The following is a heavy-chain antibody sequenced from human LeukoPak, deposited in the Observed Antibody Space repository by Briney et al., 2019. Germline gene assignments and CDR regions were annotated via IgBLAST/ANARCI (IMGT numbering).Heavy chain of an antibody. J-gene: IGHJ4*02. Sequence: PGGSLRLSCAASGFTFSSYAMHWVRQAPGKGLEWVAVISYDGSNKYYADSVKGRFTISGDNSKNTLYLQMNSLRAEDTAVYYCARVRSARPGYWGQGTLVTVSS. CDR1: GFTFSSYA. V-gene: IGHV3-30-3*01. CDR3: ARVRSARPGY. CDR2: ISYDGSNK. D-gene: IGHD1-26*01.